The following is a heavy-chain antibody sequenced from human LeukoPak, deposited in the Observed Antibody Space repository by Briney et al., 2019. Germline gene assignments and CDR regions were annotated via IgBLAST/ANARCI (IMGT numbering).Heavy chain of an antibody. J-gene: IGHJ5*02. CDR3: ARALQYYDILTGYH. D-gene: IGHD3-9*01. Sequence: GGSLRLSCAASGFTFSSYAMHWVRQAPGKGLEWVAVISYDGSNKYYADSVKGRFTISRDNSKNTLYLQMNSLRAEDTAVYYCARALQYYDILTGYHWGQGTLVTVPS. CDR2: ISYDGSNK. CDR1: GFTFSSYA. V-gene: IGHV3-30*04.